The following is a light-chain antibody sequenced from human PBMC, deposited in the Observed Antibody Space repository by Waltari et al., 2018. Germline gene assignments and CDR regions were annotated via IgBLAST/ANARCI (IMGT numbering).Light chain of an antibody. V-gene: IGKV3-20*01. CDR2: HAS. Sequence: EIVLTQSPGTLSLSPGEGATLSCRASQSVNGALAWYQQKPGQAPRLLSYHASNRATGIPDRFSGSGSGTDFSLTISRLEPEDFAVYYCQHYLRLPVTFGQGTKVEI. CDR3: QHYLRLPVT. CDR1: QSVNGA. J-gene: IGKJ1*01.